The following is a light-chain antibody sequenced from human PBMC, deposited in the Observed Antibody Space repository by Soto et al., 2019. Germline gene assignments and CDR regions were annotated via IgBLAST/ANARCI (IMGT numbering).Light chain of an antibody. V-gene: IGLV2-14*03. CDR2: DVS. J-gene: IGLJ1*01. CDR3: NSYTSSITPYV. CDR1: SSDVGGYNY. Sequence: QSVLTQPASVSGSPGQSITISCTGSSSDVGGYNYVSLYQHHPGKAPKLMIYDVSNRPSGVSNRFSGSKSDNTASLIISGLQAEDEADYYCNSYTSSITPYVFGTGTKVTVL.